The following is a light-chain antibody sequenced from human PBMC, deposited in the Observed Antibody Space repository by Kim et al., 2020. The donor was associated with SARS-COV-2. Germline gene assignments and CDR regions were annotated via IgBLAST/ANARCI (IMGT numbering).Light chain of an antibody. CDR3: QQYYSTPGFT. J-gene: IGKJ3*01. V-gene: IGKV4-1*01. CDR1: QSVLYSSNNKNY. Sequence: TINCKSSQSVLYSSNNKNYLAWYQQKPGQPPKLLIYWASTRESGVPDRFSGSGSGTDFTLTISSLQAEDVAVYYCQQYYSTPGFTFGPGTKVDSK. CDR2: WAS.